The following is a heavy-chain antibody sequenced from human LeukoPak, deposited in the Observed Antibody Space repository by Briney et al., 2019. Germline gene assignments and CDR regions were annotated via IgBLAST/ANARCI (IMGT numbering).Heavy chain of an antibody. Sequence: GGSLRLSCAASGFTFSSYWMSWVRQAPGKGLEWVANIKQDGSEKYYLDSVKGRFTISRDNAKNSLYLQMNSLRAEDTAVYYCATSGRYYYDSSGYDWGQGTLVTVSS. J-gene: IGHJ4*02. D-gene: IGHD3-22*01. V-gene: IGHV3-7*01. CDR1: GFTFSSYW. CDR2: IKQDGSEK. CDR3: ATSGRYYYDSSGYD.